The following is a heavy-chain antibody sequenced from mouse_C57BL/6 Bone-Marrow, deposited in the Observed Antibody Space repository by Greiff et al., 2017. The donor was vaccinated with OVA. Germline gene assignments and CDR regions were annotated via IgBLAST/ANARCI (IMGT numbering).Heavy chain of an antibody. CDR2: IDPEDGET. CDR3: ARWDTTVYYAMDY. CDR1: GFNIKDYY. Sequence: EVKLVESGAELVKPGASVKLSCTASGFNIKDYYMHWVKQRTEQGLEWIGRIDPEDGETKYAPKFQGKATITADTSSNTAYLQLSSLTSEDTAVYYCARWDTTVYYAMDYWGQGTSVTVSS. V-gene: IGHV14-2*01. D-gene: IGHD1-1*01. J-gene: IGHJ4*01.